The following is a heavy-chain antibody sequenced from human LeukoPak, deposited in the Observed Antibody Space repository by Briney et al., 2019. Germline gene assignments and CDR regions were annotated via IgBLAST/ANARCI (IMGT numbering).Heavy chain of an antibody. CDR2: ISAYNDNI. CDR3: ARDLLGAQYSGSYKGMDY. Sequence: ASVKVSCKASGYTFTSYGISWVRQAPGQGLEWMGWISAYNDNIHYAQKFQGRVTMTRDSSTSMVLMELRSLRSDDTAVYYCARDLLGAQYSGSYKGMDYWGQGTLVTVAS. J-gene: IGHJ4*02. V-gene: IGHV1-18*01. D-gene: IGHD1-26*01. CDR1: GYTFTSYG.